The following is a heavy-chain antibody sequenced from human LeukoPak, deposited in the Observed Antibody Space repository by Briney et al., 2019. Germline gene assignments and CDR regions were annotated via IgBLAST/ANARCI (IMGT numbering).Heavy chain of an antibody. CDR3: AREPHYCSSPSCDPYYYYGMDV. V-gene: IGHV3-21*01. Sequence: GGSLRLSCAASGLTFSSYSMNWVRQAPGKGLEWVSSISSSSYIYYADSVKGRFTISRDNAKNSLYLQMNSLRAEDTAVYYCAREPHYCSSPSCDPYYYYGMDVWGLGTTVTVSS. CDR2: ISSSSYI. D-gene: IGHD2-2*01. CDR1: GLTFSSYS. J-gene: IGHJ6*02.